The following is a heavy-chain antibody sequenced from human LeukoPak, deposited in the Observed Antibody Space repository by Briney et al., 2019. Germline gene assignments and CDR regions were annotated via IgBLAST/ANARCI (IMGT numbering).Heavy chain of an antibody. CDR3: AGGSRFGVVGRDAFDI. CDR2: ISISSNYI. J-gene: IGHJ3*02. CDR1: GFTFSRYS. Sequence: GGSLRLSCAASGFTFSRYSMNWVRQAPGKGLEWVSSISISSNYIYYADSVKGRFTISKDNAKNSLYLQMNSLRAEDTAVFYCAGGSRFGVVGRDAFDIWGKGTMVTVSS. V-gene: IGHV3-21*01. D-gene: IGHD3-3*01.